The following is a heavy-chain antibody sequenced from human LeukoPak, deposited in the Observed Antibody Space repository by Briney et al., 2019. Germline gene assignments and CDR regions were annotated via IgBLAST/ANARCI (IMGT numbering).Heavy chain of an antibody. CDR2: IYPGDSDT. Sequence: GESLQISCKGSGYSFTSYWIGWVRQMPGKGLEWMGIIYPGDSDTRYSPSFQGQVTISADKSISTAYLQWSSLKASDTAMYYCASSAYCGGDCYREGFDYWGQGTLVTVSS. CDR1: GYSFTSYW. J-gene: IGHJ4*02. D-gene: IGHD2-21*01. CDR3: ASSAYCGGDCYREGFDY. V-gene: IGHV5-51*01.